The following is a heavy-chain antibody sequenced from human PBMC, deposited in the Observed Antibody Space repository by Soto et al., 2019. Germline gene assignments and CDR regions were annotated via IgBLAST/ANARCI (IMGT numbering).Heavy chain of an antibody. J-gene: IGHJ6*02. CDR2: IYNSGST. D-gene: IGHD1-1*01. V-gene: IGHV4-59*08. CDR1: GGSISSFH. CDR3: ARHPTIARFENGLDV. Sequence: SETLSLTCTVSGGSISSFHWNWIRQPPGKGLEWIGYIYNSGSTNYNPSLKSRVTISVDTSKNQFSLKLSSVTAADTAVYYCARHPTIARFENGLDVWGQGTMVTVSS.